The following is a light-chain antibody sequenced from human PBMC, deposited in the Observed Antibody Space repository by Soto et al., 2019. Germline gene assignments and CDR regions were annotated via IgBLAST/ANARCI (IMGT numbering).Light chain of an antibody. V-gene: IGLV4-60*02. CDR1: SGHSTYI. CDR3: ETWDTNAVV. J-gene: IGLJ2*01. Sequence: QPVLTQSSSASASLGSSVKLTCTLSSGHSTYIIAWHQQQPGKAPRYLMKLEGSGSYNKGSGIPDRFSGSSSGADRYLTISLLQYEDEADYYCETWDTNAVVFGGGTKLTVL. CDR2: LEGSGSY.